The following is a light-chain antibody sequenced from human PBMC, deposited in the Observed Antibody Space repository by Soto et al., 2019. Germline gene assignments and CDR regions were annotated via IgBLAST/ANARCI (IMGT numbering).Light chain of an antibody. Sequence: SYALPQPPSVSVGSGHTARVLCEGNYVGGKSVHWYQHRPVQAPLLVVYGDTHRPSGIPERFSGANSGHTATLSISRVEDGDEADYYCLVWDISSAHYVFGTGTKVTVL. CDR1: YVGGKS. J-gene: IGLJ1*01. V-gene: IGLV3-21*02. CDR3: LVWDISSAHYV. CDR2: GDT.